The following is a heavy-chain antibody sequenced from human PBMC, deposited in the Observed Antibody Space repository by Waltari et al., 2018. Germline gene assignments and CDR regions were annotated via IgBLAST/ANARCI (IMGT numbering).Heavy chain of an antibody. V-gene: IGHV1-2*02. Sequence: QVQLVQSGAEVKKPGASVKVSCKPSGYTFTDCYIHWVRQAPGQGLEWMGWINPNSGGTNYAQKFQGRVTMTRDTSISTVYMELSRLRSDDTAVYYCARDAAAGTLFDYWGQGTLVTVSS. CDR3: ARDAAAGTLFDY. J-gene: IGHJ4*02. CDR2: INPNSGGT. D-gene: IGHD6-13*01. CDR1: GYTFTDCY.